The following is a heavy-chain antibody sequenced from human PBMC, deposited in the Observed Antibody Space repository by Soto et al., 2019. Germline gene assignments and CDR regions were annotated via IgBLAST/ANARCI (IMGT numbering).Heavy chain of an antibody. V-gene: IGHV1-69*08. J-gene: IGHJ6*02. Sequence: QVQLVQSGAEVKKPGSSVKVSCKTSGGTFSTYTLSWVRQAPGQGLEWMGKIIPILGTTTYALKFQGRVTFTADKSTSTAFMDLSSLISEDTAVYYCARAGPDTSRKGGLDVWGQGTTVTVSS. D-gene: IGHD6-13*01. CDR2: IIPILGTT. CDR1: GGTFSTYT. CDR3: ARAGPDTSRKGGLDV.